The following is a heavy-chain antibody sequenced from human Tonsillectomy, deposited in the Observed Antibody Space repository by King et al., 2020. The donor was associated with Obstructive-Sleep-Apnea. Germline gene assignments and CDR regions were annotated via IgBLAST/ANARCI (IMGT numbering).Heavy chain of an antibody. CDR2: IYYSGGT. D-gene: IGHD5/OR15-5a*01. CDR3: AGGSTGARFDY. V-gene: IGHV4-39*07. J-gene: IGHJ4*02. CDR1: GGSISSSSYY. Sequence: QLQESGPGLVKPSETLSLTCTVSGGSISSSSYYWGWIRQPPGKGLEWIGTIYYSGGTYYNPSLKSRVTISVDTSKNHFSLRLSSVTAADTAVYYCAGGSTGARFDYWGQGTLVTVSS.